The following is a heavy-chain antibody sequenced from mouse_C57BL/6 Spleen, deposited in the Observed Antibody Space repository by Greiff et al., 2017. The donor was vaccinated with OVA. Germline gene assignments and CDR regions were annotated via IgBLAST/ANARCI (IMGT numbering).Heavy chain of an antibody. CDR2: INPNNGGT. V-gene: IGHV1-26*01. CDR3: APITTVVDYYAMDY. J-gene: IGHJ4*01. CDR1: GYTFTDYY. D-gene: IGHD1-1*01. Sequence: EVQLQQSGPELVKPGASVKLSCKASGYTFTDYYMNWVKQSHGKSLEWIGDINPNNGGTSYNQKFKGKATLTVDKSSSTAYMELRSLTSEDSAVYYCAPITTVVDYYAMDYWGQGTSVTVSS.